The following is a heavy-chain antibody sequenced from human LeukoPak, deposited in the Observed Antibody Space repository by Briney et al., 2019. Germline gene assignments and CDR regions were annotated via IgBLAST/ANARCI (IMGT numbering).Heavy chain of an antibody. CDR3: ASGGMGARKYYSDPFHY. CDR2: LYSAGST. V-gene: IGHV3-53*01. CDR1: GFTVSSNY. D-gene: IGHD3-10*01. Sequence: GGSLRLSCAASGFTVSSNYVSWARQAPGKGLEWVSILYSAGSTYYADSVRGRFTIARDSSKNTVRLQMNSLRAEDTAVYYCASGGMGARKYYSDPFHYWGQGTLVTVSS. J-gene: IGHJ4*02.